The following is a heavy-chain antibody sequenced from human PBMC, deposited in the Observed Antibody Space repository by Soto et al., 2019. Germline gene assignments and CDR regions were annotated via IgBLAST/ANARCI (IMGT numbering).Heavy chain of an antibody. D-gene: IGHD1-7*01. J-gene: IGHJ4*02. Sequence: PGGSLRLSCVVSGFTLRSQAMSGVRRAPGKGLQWVSDISGSGGSTFYGDSVKGRFTISRDDSKNTLYLQMNSLRAEDTAVYYCAKSMTGTTLSPFAYWGQGTLVTVSS. CDR2: ISGSGGST. V-gene: IGHV3-23*01. CDR3: AKSMTGTTLSPFAY. CDR1: GFTLRSQA.